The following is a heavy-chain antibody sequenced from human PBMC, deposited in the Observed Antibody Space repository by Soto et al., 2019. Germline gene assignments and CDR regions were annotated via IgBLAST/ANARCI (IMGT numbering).Heavy chain of an antibody. CDR2: IIPILGIA. V-gene: IGHV1-69*04. CDR3: ARDRFPLGYCSSTSCREFDP. J-gene: IGHJ5*02. Sequence: SVKLSCKASGGTFSSYTISWVRQAPGQGLEWMGRIIPILGIANYAQKFQGRVTITADKSTSTAYMELSSLRSEDTAVYYCARDRFPLGYCSSTSCREFDPWGQGTLVTVSS. D-gene: IGHD2-2*01. CDR1: GGTFSSYT.